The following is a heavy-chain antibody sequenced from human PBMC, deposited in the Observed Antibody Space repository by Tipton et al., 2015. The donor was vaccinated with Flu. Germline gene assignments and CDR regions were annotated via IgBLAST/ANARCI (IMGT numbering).Heavy chain of an antibody. CDR2: ISSSSSYI. D-gene: IGHD2-21*01. J-gene: IGHJ4*02. V-gene: IGHV3-21*01. CDR3: AREMDCGGDCYSLSNSFDY. Sequence: SLRLSCAASGFTFSSYSMNWVRQAPGKGLEWVSSISSSSSYIYYADSVKGRFTISRDNAKNSLYLQMNSLRAEDTAVYYCAREMDCGGDCYSLSNSFDYWGQGTLVTVSS. CDR1: GFTFSSYS.